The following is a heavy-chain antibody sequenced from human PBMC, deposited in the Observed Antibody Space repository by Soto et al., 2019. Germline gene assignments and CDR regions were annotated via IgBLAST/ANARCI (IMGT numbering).Heavy chain of an antibody. CDR1: GYAFTTYG. CDR3: ARGRYGDY. J-gene: IGHJ4*02. D-gene: IGHD1-1*01. CDR2: ISAHNGNT. V-gene: IGHV1-18*01. Sequence: QVHLVQSGAEVKKPGASVKVSCKGSGYAFTTYGITWVRQAPGQGLEWMGWISAHNGNTNYAQKLQGRVTVTRDTCTRAVHRELRSLRCDDPAVYSRARGRYGDYWGQGALVTVSS.